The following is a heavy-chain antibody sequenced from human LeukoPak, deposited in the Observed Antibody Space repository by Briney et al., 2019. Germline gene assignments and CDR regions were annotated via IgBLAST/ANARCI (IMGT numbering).Heavy chain of an antibody. CDR1: GGTFSSYA. Sequence: ASVKVSCKASGGTFSSYAISWVRQAPGQGLEWMGGIIPIFGTANYAQKFQGRVTITADESTSTAYVELSSPRSEDTAVYYCARGWIYFDYWGQGTLVTVSS. V-gene: IGHV1-69*13. CDR3: ARGWIYFDY. CDR2: IIPIFGTA. D-gene: IGHD2-2*03. J-gene: IGHJ4*02.